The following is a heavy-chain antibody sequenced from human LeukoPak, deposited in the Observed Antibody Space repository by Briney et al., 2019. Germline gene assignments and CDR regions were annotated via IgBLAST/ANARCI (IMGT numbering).Heavy chain of an antibody. CDR2: MNPNSGNT. CDR1: GYTFTSYD. D-gene: IGHD6-6*01. CDR3: ARRIAARRIFDY. Sequence: ASVKVSCKASGYTFTSYDINWVRQATGQGLEWMGWMNPNSGNTGYAQKFQGRVTITRNTSISTAYMELSSLRSEDTAVYYCARRIAARRIFDYWGQGTLVTVSS. J-gene: IGHJ4*02. V-gene: IGHV1-8*03.